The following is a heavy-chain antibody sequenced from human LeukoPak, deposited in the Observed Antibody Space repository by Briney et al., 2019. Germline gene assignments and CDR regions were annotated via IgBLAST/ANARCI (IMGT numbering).Heavy chain of an antibody. V-gene: IGHV3-33*06. CDR3: AKYRTTSSSRDFDS. CDR2: IWYDGSNK. Sequence: GRSLRLSCAASGFTFSSYGMHWVRQAPGQGLEWVAVIWYDGSNKYYADSVKGRFTVSRDNSKNTLYLQMSSLRDEDTAVYYCAKYRTTSSSRDFDSWGPGTLVTVSS. D-gene: IGHD6-6*01. CDR1: GFTFSSYG. J-gene: IGHJ4*02.